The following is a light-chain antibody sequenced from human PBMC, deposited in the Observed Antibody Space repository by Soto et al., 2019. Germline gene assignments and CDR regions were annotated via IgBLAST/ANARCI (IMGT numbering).Light chain of an antibody. J-gene: IGKJ1*01. Sequence: EIVLTQSPATLSLSPGERATLSCRASQSVRSKVAWYQQKPGQAPRLLIYGASTRATGIPARFSGSGSGTEFTLTISSLQSEDFAVYYCQQYNSWLTSGQGTKVDIK. V-gene: IGKV3-15*01. CDR1: QSVRSK. CDR2: GAS. CDR3: QQYNSWLT.